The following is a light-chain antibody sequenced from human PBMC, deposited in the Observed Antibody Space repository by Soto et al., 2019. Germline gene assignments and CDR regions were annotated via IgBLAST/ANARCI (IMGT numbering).Light chain of an antibody. CDR1: QSISNY. V-gene: IGKV1-39*01. J-gene: IGKJ5*01. CDR3: QQSYRTPIT. CDR2: AGS. Sequence: DIQMTQSPSTLPASVVDRVTITCRASQSISNYLNWYQQKPGKAPKFLIYAGSSLQSGVPSRFSGSGSGTDFTLTISSLQPEDFATYYCQQSYRTPITFGQGTRLEIK.